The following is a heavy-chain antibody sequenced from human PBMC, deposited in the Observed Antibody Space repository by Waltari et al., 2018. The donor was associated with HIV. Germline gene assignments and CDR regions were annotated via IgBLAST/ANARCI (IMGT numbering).Heavy chain of an antibody. V-gene: IGHV3-23*01. CDR1: GLTFSTYA. CDR2: IAASYPNT. CDR3: ARIYVSGAFDI. J-gene: IGHJ3*02. Sequence: EAQLLESGGGLVQPGGSLRVSCVGSGLTFSTYAMIWVRQAPGKGLEWVSSIAASYPNTYYSDSVRGRFTVSKDNSENSLHLQMNSLRAEDTALYYCARIYVSGAFDIWGQGTVVTVSS. D-gene: IGHD3-10*01.